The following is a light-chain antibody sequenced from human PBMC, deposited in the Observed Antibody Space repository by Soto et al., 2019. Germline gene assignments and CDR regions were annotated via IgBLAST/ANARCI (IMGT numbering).Light chain of an antibody. CDR2: GNS. CDR3: QYYDSSLSVYVV. V-gene: IGLV1-40*01. CDR1: SSNIGAGYD. Sequence: QSVLTQPPSVSGAPGQRVTISCTGSSSNIGAGYDVHWYQQLPGTAPKLLIYGNSNLPSGVPDRFSGSKSGTSASLAITGLQAEDEADYYCQYYDSSLSVYVVFGGGTKLTVL. J-gene: IGLJ2*01.